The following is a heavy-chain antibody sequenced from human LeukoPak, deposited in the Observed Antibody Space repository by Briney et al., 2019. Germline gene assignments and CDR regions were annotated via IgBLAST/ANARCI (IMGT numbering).Heavy chain of an antibody. D-gene: IGHD6-6*01. CDR3: ASMRYSSSPDGKNGY. Sequence: PGGSLRLSCAASGFTFSSYWMHWVRQAPGKGLVWVSRINSDGSSTSYADSVKGRFTISRDNAKNTLYLQMNSLRAEDTAVYYCASMRYSSSPDGKNGYWGQGALVTVSS. CDR1: GFTFSSYW. CDR2: INSDGSST. V-gene: IGHV3-74*01. J-gene: IGHJ4*02.